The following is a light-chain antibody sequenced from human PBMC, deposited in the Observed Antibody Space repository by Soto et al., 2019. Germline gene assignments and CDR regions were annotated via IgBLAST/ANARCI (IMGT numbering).Light chain of an antibody. Sequence: EIVMTQSPATLSVSPGERATLSCRASQSVSSNLAWYQQKHGQAPRRLIYGASTRATGIPARFSGSGSGTEFTLTIRRLQSEDFAVYYCQQYNNWPRTFGQVTKVEIK. V-gene: IGKV3-15*01. CDR2: GAS. CDR3: QQYNNWPRT. CDR1: QSVSSN. J-gene: IGKJ1*01.